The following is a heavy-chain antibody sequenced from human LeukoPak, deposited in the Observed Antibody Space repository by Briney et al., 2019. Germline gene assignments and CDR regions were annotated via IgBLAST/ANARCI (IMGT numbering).Heavy chain of an antibody. D-gene: IGHD1-26*01. CDR3: AKDEGGFDY. CDR2: ITGSGGST. Sequence: TGGSLRLSCAASGFTFSSYAMSWLRQAPGKGLEWVSAITGSGGSTYYADSVKGRFTISRDNSKNTLYLQMNSLRAEDTAVYYCAKDEGGFDYWGQGTLVTVSS. CDR1: GFTFSSYA. V-gene: IGHV3-23*01. J-gene: IGHJ4*02.